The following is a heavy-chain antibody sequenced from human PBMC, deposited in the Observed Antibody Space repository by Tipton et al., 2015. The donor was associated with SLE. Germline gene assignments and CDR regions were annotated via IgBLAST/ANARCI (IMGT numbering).Heavy chain of an antibody. J-gene: IGHJ5*02. CDR2: IKQDGSEK. D-gene: IGHD6-6*01. CDR3: ARGGSSRFDN. CDR1: GFTLSNYW. V-gene: IGHV3-7*01. Sequence: GSLRLSCVGSGFTLSNYWMSWVRQAPGKGLEWVAKIKQDGSEKYHVDSVKGRFTMSRDNARNSLLLQMNSLRAEDTAVYYCARGGSSRFDNWGQGTLVTVSS.